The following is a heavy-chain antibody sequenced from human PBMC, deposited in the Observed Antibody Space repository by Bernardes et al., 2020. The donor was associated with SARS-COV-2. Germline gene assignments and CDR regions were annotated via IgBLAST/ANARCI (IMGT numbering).Heavy chain of an antibody. CDR1: GFTFSSYS. CDR3: TGSGRTVG. Sequence: GGSLRLSCAASGFTFSSYSMNCVRQPPGNGLGWVSYISSSSNTIYYTDSVTGRFTISRDNAKNSLYLQMNSRSDEDTAVYYWTGSGRTVGWGQGTLVTVS. V-gene: IGHV3-48*02. J-gene: IGHJ4*02. CDR2: ISSSSNTI. D-gene: IGHD6-19*01.